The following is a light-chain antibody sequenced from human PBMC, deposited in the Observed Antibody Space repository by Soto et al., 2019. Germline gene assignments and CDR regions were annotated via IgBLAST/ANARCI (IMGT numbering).Light chain of an antibody. CDR3: CSYAGVTTFVV. CDR1: SSDIGSYNL. Sequence: QSALSQPASVSGSPGQSVTISCTGTSSDIGSYNLVSWYHHRPGQAPKLVIYEVTRRPSVDSNRFSGSKSGNTASLTIAGLQPDDEGDYYCCSYAGVTTFVVFGGWTKLTVL. J-gene: IGLJ3*02. CDR2: EVT. V-gene: IGLV2-23*02.